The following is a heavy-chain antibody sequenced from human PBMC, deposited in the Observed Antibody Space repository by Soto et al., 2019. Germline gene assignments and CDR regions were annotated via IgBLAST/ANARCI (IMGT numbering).Heavy chain of an antibody. D-gene: IGHD3-10*01. J-gene: IGHJ4*02. V-gene: IGHV3-74*01. CDR3: ARWHYYGSGTPLDY. CDR1: GFTFSTYW. CDR2: IKSDGSIT. Sequence: EVQLVESGGGLVQPGGSLRLSCAASGFTFSTYWMQWVRQAPGKGPVWVSHIKSDGSITDYADSVKGRFTISRDNAKNTLYLQMNSLRAEDTAVYYCARWHYYGSGTPLDYWGQGTLVTVSS.